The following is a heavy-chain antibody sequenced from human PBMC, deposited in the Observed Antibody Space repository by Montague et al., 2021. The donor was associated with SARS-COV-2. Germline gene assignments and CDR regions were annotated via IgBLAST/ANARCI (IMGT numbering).Heavy chain of an antibody. V-gene: IGHV4-34*01. J-gene: IGHJ6*02. CDR3: ARTGHCSSTSCQGYYYYGMDV. CDR1: GGSFSGYY. D-gene: IGHD2-2*01. Sequence: SETLSLTCAVYGGSFSGYYWSWIRQPPGKGLEWIGEINHSGSTNYNPSLKSRVTISVDTSKNQFSLKLSSVTGADTAVYYCARTGHCSSTSCQGYYYYGMDVWGQGTTVTVSS. CDR2: INHSGST.